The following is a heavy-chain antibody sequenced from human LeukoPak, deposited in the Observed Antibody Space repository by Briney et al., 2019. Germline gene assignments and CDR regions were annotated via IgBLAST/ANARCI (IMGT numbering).Heavy chain of an antibody. D-gene: IGHD5-18*01. CDR1: GFTFSSYA. V-gene: IGHV3-23*01. CDR3: AKDGTWIQLWFDY. J-gene: IGHJ5*01. CDR2: ISGSGGST. Sequence: GGSLRLSCAASGFTFSSYAMSGVREAPGKGRGWVSAISGSGGSTYYADSVKGRFTISRDNSKNTLYLQINSLRAEDTAVYYCAKDGTWIQLWFDYWGQGTLVTVSS.